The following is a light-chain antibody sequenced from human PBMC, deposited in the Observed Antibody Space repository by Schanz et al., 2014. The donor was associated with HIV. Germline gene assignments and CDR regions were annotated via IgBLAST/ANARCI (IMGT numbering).Light chain of an antibody. CDR3: ISYAATSNVL. Sequence: QSALTQPPSASGSPGQSVTISCTGTSSDVGGYNYVSWYQQHPGKAPKLMIYEVTKRPSGVPDRFSGSKSGNTASLTVSGXXXEDEADYYCISYAATSNVLFGGGTKLTVL. CDR1: SSDVGGYNY. CDR2: EVT. J-gene: IGLJ3*02. V-gene: IGLV2-8*01.